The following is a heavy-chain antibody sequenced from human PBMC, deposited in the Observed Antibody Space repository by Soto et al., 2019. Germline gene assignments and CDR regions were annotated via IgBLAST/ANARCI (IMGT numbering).Heavy chain of an antibody. CDR2: ISSVSSTI. CDR3: LYSSGWALYYFDY. J-gene: IGHJ4*02. CDR1: GFNFNRYS. V-gene: IGHV3-48*02. D-gene: IGHD6-19*01. Sequence: PGGSLRLSCAASGFNFNRYSMNWVRQAPGKGLEWISYISSVSSTIYYADSVKGRFTISRDNARNSLYLQMTSLRDEDTAVYYCLYSSGWALYYFDYWGKRTLVTVSA.